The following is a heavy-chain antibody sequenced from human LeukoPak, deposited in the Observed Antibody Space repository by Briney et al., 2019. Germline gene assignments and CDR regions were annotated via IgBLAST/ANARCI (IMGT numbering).Heavy chain of an antibody. V-gene: IGHV3-23*01. CDR1: GFTFSSYP. CDR2: FSCSGGST. CDR3: ADRGYSSGWYHY. D-gene: IGHD6-19*01. J-gene: IGHJ4*02. Sequence: GVSLRLSCAASGFTFSSYPVSWVRQATGKGLEWVSAFSCSGGSTYYADSVKGRFTISRDNSKNTLYLQMNRLRAEDTAVYYCADRGYSSGWYHYWGQGTLVTVSS.